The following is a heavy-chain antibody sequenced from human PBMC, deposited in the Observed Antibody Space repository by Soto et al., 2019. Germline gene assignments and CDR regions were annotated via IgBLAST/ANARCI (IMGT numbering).Heavy chain of an antibody. D-gene: IGHD6-19*01. J-gene: IGHJ4*02. CDR1: GGSISSYY. Sequence: SETLSLTCTVSGGSISSYYWSWIRQPPGKGLEWIGYIYYSGSTNYNPSLKSRVTISVNTSKNQFSLKLTSVTAADTAVYYCSRVSSACSYFDSRGQRTLVTVSS. V-gene: IGHV4-59*01. CDR2: IYYSGST. CDR3: SRVSSACSYFDS.